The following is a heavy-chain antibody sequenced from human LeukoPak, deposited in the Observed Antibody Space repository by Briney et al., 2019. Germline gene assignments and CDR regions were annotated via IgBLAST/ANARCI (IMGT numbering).Heavy chain of an antibody. V-gene: IGHV4-59*01. CDR2: IHYTGIT. Sequence: SETLSLACIVSGGSMNNYYWSWIRQPPGKGLEWIAYIHYTGITNYNPFLKSRVTISLDTSKSQFSLKLNSVTAADTAFYYCARILEGSGAAFDIWGQGTMVTVSS. J-gene: IGHJ3*02. D-gene: IGHD3-3*02. CDR1: GGSMNNYY. CDR3: ARILEGSGAAFDI.